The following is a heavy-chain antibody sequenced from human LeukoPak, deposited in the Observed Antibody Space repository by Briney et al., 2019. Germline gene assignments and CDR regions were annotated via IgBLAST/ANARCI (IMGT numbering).Heavy chain of an antibody. D-gene: IGHD2-2*01. J-gene: IGHJ4*02. V-gene: IGHV1-18*01. CDR3: AREDTRRGSRGYFDY. CDR2: ISGDNGST. CDR1: GYTFTSYG. Sequence: ASVTVSCKASGYTFTSYGISWVRQAPGQGLEWMGWISGDNGSTNYAQKLQGRATMTTDTSTTTAYMELRSLRSDDSAIYYCAREDTRRGSRGYFDYWGQGTLVTVSS.